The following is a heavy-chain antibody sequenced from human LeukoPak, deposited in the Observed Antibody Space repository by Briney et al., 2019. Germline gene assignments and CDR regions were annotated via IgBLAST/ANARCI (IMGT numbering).Heavy chain of an antibody. V-gene: IGHV3-20*04. D-gene: IGHD4-17*01. CDR3: ARDQATTDYYYYMDV. J-gene: IGHJ6*03. Sequence: GGSLRLSCAASGFTVSSNYMSWVRQAPGKGLEWVSGINWNGGSTGYADSVKGRFTISRDNAKNSLYLQMNSLRAEDTALYYCARDQATTDYYYYMDVWGKGTTVTVSS. CDR2: INWNGGST. CDR1: GFTVSSNY.